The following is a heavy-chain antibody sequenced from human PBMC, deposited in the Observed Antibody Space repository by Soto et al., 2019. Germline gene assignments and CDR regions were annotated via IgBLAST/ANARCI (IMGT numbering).Heavy chain of an antibody. CDR1: GGSISSSSYY. J-gene: IGHJ4*02. Sequence: QLQLQESGPGLVKPSETLSLTCTVSGGSISSSSYYWGWIRQPPGKGLEWIGSIYYSGSTYYNPSLNGRVTISVDTSKNQFSLKLSSVTAADTAVYYCARRGSGSYSDYWGQGTLVTVSS. D-gene: IGHD3-10*01. CDR2: IYYSGST. V-gene: IGHV4-39*01. CDR3: ARRGSGSYSDY.